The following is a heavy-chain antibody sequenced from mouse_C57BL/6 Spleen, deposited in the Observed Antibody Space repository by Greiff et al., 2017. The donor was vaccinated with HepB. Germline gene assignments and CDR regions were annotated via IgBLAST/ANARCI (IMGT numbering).Heavy chain of an antibody. D-gene: IGHD1-1*01. V-gene: IGHV1-55*01. J-gene: IGHJ2*01. CDR3: AREGGITTFDY. Sequence: QVQLKEPGAELVKPGASVKMSCKASGYTFTSYWITWVKQRPGQGLEWIGDIYPGSGSTNYNEKFKSKATLTVDTSSSTAYMQLSSLTSEDSAVYYCAREGGITTFDYWGQGTTLTVSS. CDR1: GYTFTSYW. CDR2: IYPGSGST.